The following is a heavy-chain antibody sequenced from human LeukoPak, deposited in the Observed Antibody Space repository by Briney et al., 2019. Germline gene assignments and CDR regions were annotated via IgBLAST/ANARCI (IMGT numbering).Heavy chain of an antibody. Sequence: PGGSLRLSCAASGFTFSTNSMNWVRQAPGKGLEWVSVIYSGGSTYYADSVKGRFTISRDNSKNTLYLQMNSLRAEDTAVYYCARGGGSYGGYFDYWGQGTLVTVSS. CDR1: GFTFSTNS. V-gene: IGHV3-66*02. J-gene: IGHJ4*02. D-gene: IGHD1-26*01. CDR2: IYSGGST. CDR3: ARGGGSYGGYFDY.